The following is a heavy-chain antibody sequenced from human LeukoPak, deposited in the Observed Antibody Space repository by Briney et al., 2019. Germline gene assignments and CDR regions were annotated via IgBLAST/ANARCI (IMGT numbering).Heavy chain of an antibody. J-gene: IGHJ3*02. CDR1: GYTFTSYY. V-gene: IGHV1-46*01. Sequence: ASVKVSCKASGYTFTSYYMHWVRQAPGQGLEWMGIINPSGGSTSYAQKFQGRVTMTRDTSTSTVYMELSSLRSEDTAVYYCARGGPSLWSGYYGGGAFDIWGQGTMVTVSS. CDR3: ARGGPSLWSGYYGGGAFDI. CDR2: INPSGGST. D-gene: IGHD3-3*01.